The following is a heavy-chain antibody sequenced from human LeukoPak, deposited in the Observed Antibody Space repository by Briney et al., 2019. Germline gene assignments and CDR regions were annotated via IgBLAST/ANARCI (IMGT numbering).Heavy chain of an antibody. Sequence: GGSLRLSCVASGFTFSSYAMSWVRQTPGKGLEWVSAISGSGGSTYYADSVKGRFTISRDNSKNTLFLQMNSLRAVDTAPYYCAKSVAIYFYYGLDVWGQGTTVTVSS. CDR1: GFTFSSYA. J-gene: IGHJ6*02. CDR3: AKSVAIYFYYGLDV. D-gene: IGHD3-3*01. V-gene: IGHV3-23*01. CDR2: ISGSGGST.